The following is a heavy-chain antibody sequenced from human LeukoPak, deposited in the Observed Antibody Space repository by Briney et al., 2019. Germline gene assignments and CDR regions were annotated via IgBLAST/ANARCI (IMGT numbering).Heavy chain of an antibody. CDR2: IYSSGST. CDR1: GVSISSSYYY. CDR3: ARGGSGYCSSTSCHMSDY. V-gene: IGHV4-39*07. J-gene: IGHJ4*02. Sequence: PSETLSLTCTVSGVSISSSYYYWGWIRQPPGKGLEWIGSIYSSGSTYYNPSLKSRVTISVETSKNQFSLKLSSVTAADTAVYYCARGGSGYCSSTSCHMSDYWGQGTLVTVSS. D-gene: IGHD2-2*02.